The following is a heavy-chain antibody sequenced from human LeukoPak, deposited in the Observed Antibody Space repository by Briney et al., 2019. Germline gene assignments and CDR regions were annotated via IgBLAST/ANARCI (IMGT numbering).Heavy chain of an antibody. Sequence: PGGSLRLSCAASGFTFSSYSMNWVRQAPGKGLEWVSSISSSSSYIYYADSVKGRFTISRDNAKNSLYLQMNSLRAEDTAVYYCAGLFHDYGDYNWFDPWGQGTLVTVSS. D-gene: IGHD4-17*01. J-gene: IGHJ5*02. V-gene: IGHV3-21*01. CDR2: ISSSSSYI. CDR3: AGLFHDYGDYNWFDP. CDR1: GFTFSSYS.